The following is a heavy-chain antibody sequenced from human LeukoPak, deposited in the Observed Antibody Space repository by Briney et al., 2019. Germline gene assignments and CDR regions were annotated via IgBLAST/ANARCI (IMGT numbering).Heavy chain of an antibody. CDR2: ISGSSGST. Sequence: GGSLRLSCAASGFTFSSYAISWVRQAPGKGLEWVSAISGSSGSTYYADSVKGRFTISRDNSKNTLYLQMNSLRAEDTAVYYCATLVLMVYATQVDDFDYWGQGTLVTVSS. J-gene: IGHJ4*02. CDR1: GFTFSSYA. CDR3: ATLVLMVYATQVDDFDY. V-gene: IGHV3-23*01. D-gene: IGHD2-8*01.